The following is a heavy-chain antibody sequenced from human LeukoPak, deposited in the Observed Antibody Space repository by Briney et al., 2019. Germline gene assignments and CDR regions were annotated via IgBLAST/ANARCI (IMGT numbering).Heavy chain of an antibody. CDR2: IYDSGST. V-gene: IGHV4-59*01. J-gene: IGHJ5*02. Sequence: SETLSLTCTVSGGSISSYYWSWIRQPPGKGLEGIGYIYDSGSTNYNPSLTSRVTISVDTSKNQFSLKLSSVTAADTAVYYCARLSDWFDPWGQGTLVTVSS. CDR1: GGSISSYY. CDR3: ARLSDWFDP.